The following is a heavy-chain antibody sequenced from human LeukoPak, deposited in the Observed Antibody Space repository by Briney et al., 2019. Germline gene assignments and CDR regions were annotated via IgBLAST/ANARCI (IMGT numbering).Heavy chain of an antibody. CDR2: VYYSGNT. D-gene: IGHD2-2*01. J-gene: IGHJ4*02. Sequence: PSETLSLTCTVSGASITSTTSYWGWIRQPPGKALEWIGNVYYSGNTYYNPSLKSRVTMSVDTSKSQFSLNLSSVTAADTAVFYCVRQAQLYLSGQSNFDSWGQGILVTVSS. V-gene: IGHV4-39*01. CDR1: GASITSTTSY. CDR3: VRQAQLYLSGQSNFDS.